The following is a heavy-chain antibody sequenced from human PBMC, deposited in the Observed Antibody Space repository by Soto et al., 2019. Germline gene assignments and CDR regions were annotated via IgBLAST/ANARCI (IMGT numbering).Heavy chain of an antibody. CDR3: ARGNSNLSNHPLVDY. CDR1: GDSVTSGGFF. Sequence: QVQLQESGPGLVKPSQTLSLTCTVSGDSVTSGGFFWIWVRQHPGTVLEWIGHILDSGSSYPSPSLKTRLTLSLDTSKNKFSLPLTSVLSADTAVYYCARGNSNLSNHPLVDYWGQGILVTVSS. CDR2: ILDSGSS. J-gene: IGHJ4*02. V-gene: IGHV4-31*02. D-gene: IGHD4-4*01.